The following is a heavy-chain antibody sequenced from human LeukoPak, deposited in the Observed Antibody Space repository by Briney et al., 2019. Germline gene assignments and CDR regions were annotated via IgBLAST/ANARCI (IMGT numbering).Heavy chain of an antibody. CDR1: GGSFSGYY. CDR3: AREEEYSYGRPFDY. J-gene: IGHJ4*02. Sequence: PSETLSLTCAVYGGSFSGYYWSWIRQPPGKGLEWIGEINDGGSTNYNPSLKGRVTIFIDISKKPFYLKLPSVTAADTAVYYCAREEEYSYGRPFDYGSRGTLVSVSS. V-gene: IGHV4-34*01. CDR2: INDGGST. D-gene: IGHD2/OR15-2a*01.